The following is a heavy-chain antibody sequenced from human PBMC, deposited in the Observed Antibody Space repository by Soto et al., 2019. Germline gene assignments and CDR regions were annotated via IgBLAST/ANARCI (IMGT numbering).Heavy chain of an antibody. CDR3: AKRITGTPTPGYYYYYMDV. J-gene: IGHJ6*03. V-gene: IGHV3-23*01. CDR2: ISGSGGST. Sequence: GGSLRLSCAASGFTFSSYAMSWVRQAPGKGLEWVSAISGSGGSTYYADSVKGRFTISRDNSKNTLYLQMNSLRAEDTAVYYCAKRITGTPTPGYYYYYMDVWGKWTTVTVSS. CDR1: GFTFSSYA. D-gene: IGHD1-20*01.